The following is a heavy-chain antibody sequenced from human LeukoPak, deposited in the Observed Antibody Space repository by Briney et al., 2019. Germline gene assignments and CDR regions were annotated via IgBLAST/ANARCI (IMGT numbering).Heavy chain of an antibody. V-gene: IGHV4-4*07. CDR2: IYTSGST. J-gene: IGHJ3*02. CDR1: GGSISSYY. Sequence: SETLSLTXTVSGGSISSYYWSWIRQPAGKGLEWIGRIYTSGSTNYNPSLKSRVTMSVDTSKNQFSLKLSSVTAADTAVYYCARASTAVRGVIISRHAFDIWGQGTMVTVSS. CDR3: ARASTAVRGVIISRHAFDI. D-gene: IGHD3-10*01.